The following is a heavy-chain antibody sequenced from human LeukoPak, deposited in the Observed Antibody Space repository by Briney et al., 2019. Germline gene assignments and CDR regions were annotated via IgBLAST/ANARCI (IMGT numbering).Heavy chain of an antibody. Sequence: SETLSLTCSVSGGSISSLYWSWIRQPPGKGLGWIGYIYYTGSTNYNPSLKSRVTMFVDMSKNQFSLRLSSVTAADTAVYYCARLMVNSSYYYYGMDVWGQGTTVTVSS. D-gene: IGHD4-23*01. CDR3: ARLMVNSSYYYYGMDV. J-gene: IGHJ6*02. CDR2: IYYTGST. CDR1: GGSISSLY. V-gene: IGHV4-59*08.